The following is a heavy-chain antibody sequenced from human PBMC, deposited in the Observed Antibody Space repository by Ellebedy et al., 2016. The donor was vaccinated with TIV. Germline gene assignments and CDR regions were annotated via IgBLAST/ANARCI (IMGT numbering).Heavy chain of an antibody. CDR3: ARGGRDQWLIHY. V-gene: IGHV3-74*01. D-gene: IGHD6-19*01. J-gene: IGHJ4*02. Sequence: PGGSLRLSCAASGFTFSGNWMHWVRQAPGKGLVWVSRINSDGRSTTYADSVKCRFTISRDNAENTLYLQMHSLRAEDMAVYYCARGGRDQWLIHYWGQGTLVTVSS. CDR1: GFTFSGNW. CDR2: INSDGRST.